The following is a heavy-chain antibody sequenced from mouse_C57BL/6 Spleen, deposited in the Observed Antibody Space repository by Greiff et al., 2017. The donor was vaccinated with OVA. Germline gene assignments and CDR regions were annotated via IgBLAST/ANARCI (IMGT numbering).Heavy chain of an antibody. CDR1: GYSITSGYY. Sequence: EVKLVESGPGLVKPSQSLSLTCSVTGYSITSGYYWNWIRQFPGNKLEWMGYISYDGSNNYNPSLKNRISITRDTSKNQFFLKLNSVTTEDTATYYCARGRLILFDYWGQGTTLTVSS. D-gene: IGHD1-3*01. J-gene: IGHJ2*01. CDR2: ISYDGSN. V-gene: IGHV3-6*01. CDR3: ARGRLILFDY.